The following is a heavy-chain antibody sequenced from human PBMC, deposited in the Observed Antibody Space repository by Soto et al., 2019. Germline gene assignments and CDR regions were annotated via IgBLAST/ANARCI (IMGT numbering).Heavy chain of an antibody. CDR1: GYTFTSYG. Sequence: GASVKVSCKASGYTFTSYGISWVRQAPGQGLEWMGWISAYNGNTNYAQKLQGRVTMTTDTSTSTAYMELRSLRSDDTAVYYCARVRYYDSSGYYHSSWGQGTLVTVSS. J-gene: IGHJ5*02. V-gene: IGHV1-18*04. CDR2: ISAYNGNT. CDR3: ARVRYYDSSGYYHSS. D-gene: IGHD3-22*01.